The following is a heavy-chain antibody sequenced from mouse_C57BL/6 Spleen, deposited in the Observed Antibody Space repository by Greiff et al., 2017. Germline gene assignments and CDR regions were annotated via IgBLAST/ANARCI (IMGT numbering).Heavy chain of an antibody. V-gene: IGHV1-82*01. D-gene: IGHD2-4*01. CDR2: IYPGDGDT. CDR3: ASFYYDYDERYFDV. J-gene: IGHJ1*03. CDR1: GYAFSSSW. Sequence: QVQLKESGPELVKPGASVKISCKASGYAFSSSWMNWVKQRPGKGLEWIGRIYPGDGDTNYNGKFKGKATLTADKSSSTAYMQLSSLTSEDSAVYFCASFYYDYDERYFDVWGTGTTVTVSS.